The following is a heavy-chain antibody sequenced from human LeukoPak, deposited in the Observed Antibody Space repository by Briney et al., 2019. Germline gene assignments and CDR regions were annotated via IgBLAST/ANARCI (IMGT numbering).Heavy chain of an antibody. CDR3: ARSGELLKRGTFDY. D-gene: IGHD1-26*01. Sequence: GGSLRLSCAASGFTFSSYSMNWVRQAPGKGLEGVSYISSSSSTIYYADSVKGRFTISRDNAKNSLYLQMNSLRDEDTAVYYCARSGELLKRGTFDYWGQGTLVTVSS. J-gene: IGHJ4*02. CDR2: ISSSSSTI. CDR1: GFTFSSYS. V-gene: IGHV3-48*02.